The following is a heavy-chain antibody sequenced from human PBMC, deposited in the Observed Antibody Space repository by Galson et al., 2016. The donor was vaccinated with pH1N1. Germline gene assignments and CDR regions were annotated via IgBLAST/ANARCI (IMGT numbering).Heavy chain of an antibody. CDR1: GGTFSSYA. CDR3: ARYGSGNQDRLDYNYGMDV. CDR2: IIPILDTT. J-gene: IGHJ6*02. Sequence: SVKVSCKASGGTFSSYAISWVRQAPGQGLEWMGEIIPILDTTNCAQRFQGRVTITADDSTSTAYMELRSLRSEDTAVLYCARYGSGNQDRLDYNYGMDVWGQGTTVTVSS. V-gene: IGHV1-69*13. D-gene: IGHD3-10*01.